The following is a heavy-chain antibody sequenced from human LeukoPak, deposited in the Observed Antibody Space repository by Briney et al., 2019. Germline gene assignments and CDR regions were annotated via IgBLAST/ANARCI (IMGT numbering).Heavy chain of an antibody. D-gene: IGHD3-22*01. CDR3: ARTRYYDSSGYYFDDAFDI. Sequence: QPGGSLRLSCAASEFTFSSYEMNWVRQAPGKGLEWVSYISSSGSTIYYADSVKGRFTISRDNAKNSLYLQMNSLRAEDTAVYYCARTRYYDSSGYYFDDAFDIWGQGTMVTVSS. V-gene: IGHV3-48*03. CDR1: EFTFSSYE. J-gene: IGHJ3*02. CDR2: ISSSGSTI.